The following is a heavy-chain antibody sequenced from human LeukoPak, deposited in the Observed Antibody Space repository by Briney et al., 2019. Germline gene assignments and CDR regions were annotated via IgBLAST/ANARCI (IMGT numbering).Heavy chain of an antibody. CDR3: ARAVAGTHWFDP. V-gene: IGHV3-13*01. Sequence: GGSLRLSCAASGFTLSTYDMHWVRQVTGKGLEWVSGIDIPGNTYYPDSVKGRFTMSRESAKNSLYLQMNSLRVGDTTVYYCARAVAGTHWFDPWGQGTLVTVSS. CDR2: IDIPGNT. CDR1: GFTLSTYD. D-gene: IGHD6-19*01. J-gene: IGHJ5*02.